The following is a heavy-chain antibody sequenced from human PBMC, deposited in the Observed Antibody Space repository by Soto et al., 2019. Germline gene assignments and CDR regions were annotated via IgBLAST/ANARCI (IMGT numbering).Heavy chain of an antibody. J-gene: IGHJ4*02. CDR1: GFTFTRYS. CDR2: ISSTTNYI. V-gene: IGHV3-21*06. CDR3: ARESEDLTSNFDY. Sequence: PGGFLRLSCAASGFTFTRYSMNWVRQAPGKGLEWVSSISSTTNYIYYGDSMKGRFTISRDNAKNSLYLEMNSLRAEDTAVYYCARESEDLTSNFDYWGQGXLVTVSS.